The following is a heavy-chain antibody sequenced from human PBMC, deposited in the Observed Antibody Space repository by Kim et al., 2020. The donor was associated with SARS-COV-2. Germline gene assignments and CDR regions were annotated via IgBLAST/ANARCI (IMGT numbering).Heavy chain of an antibody. CDR1: GFTFSSYA. V-gene: IGHV3-30*04. Sequence: GGSLRLSCAASGFTFSSYAMHWVRQAPGKGLEWVAVISYDGSNKYYADSVKGRFTISRDNSKNTLYLQMNSLRAEDTAVYYCARDQYDILTGSYYYGMDVWGQGTTVTVSS. J-gene: IGHJ6*02. CDR3: ARDQYDILTGSYYYGMDV. D-gene: IGHD3-9*01. CDR2: ISYDGSNK.